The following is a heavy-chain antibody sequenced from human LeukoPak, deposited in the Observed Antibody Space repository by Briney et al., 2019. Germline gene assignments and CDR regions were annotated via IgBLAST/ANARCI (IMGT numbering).Heavy chain of an antibody. D-gene: IGHD3-10*01. CDR1: GGSFSGYY. J-gene: IGHJ4*02. Sequence: SETLSLTCAVYGGSFSGYYWSWIRQPPGKGLEWIGEINHSGSTNYNPSLKSRVTISVDTSKNQFSLKLRSVTAADTAVYYCARTMVRGVISDYWGQGTLVTVSS. CDR3: ARTMVRGVISDY. V-gene: IGHV4-34*01. CDR2: INHSGST.